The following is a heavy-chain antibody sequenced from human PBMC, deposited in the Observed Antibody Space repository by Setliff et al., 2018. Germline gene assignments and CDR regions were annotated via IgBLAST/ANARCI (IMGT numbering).Heavy chain of an antibody. D-gene: IGHD3-3*01. CDR3: AREDGTYYNFWSGYSTTPYYGMDV. Sequence: SVKVSCKASGGTFSSYAISWVRQAPGQGLEWMGGTIPIFGTANYAQKFQGRVTITADESTSTAYMELSSLRSEDTAVYYCAREDGTYYNFWSGYSTTPYYGMDVWGQGTTVTVSS. V-gene: IGHV1-69*13. CDR1: GGTFSSYA. CDR2: TIPIFGTA. J-gene: IGHJ6*02.